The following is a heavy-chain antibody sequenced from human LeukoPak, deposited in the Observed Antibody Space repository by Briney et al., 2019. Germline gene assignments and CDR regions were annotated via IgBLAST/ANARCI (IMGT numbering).Heavy chain of an antibody. J-gene: IGHJ4*02. D-gene: IGHD2-15*01. CDR1: GFIFSGSW. CDR3: TTDTWYSAGH. Sequence: GGSLRLSCTASGFIFSGSWMAWIRQAPGKGLEWVAIIKKDGSEKYYVDSMKGRFTISRDNAKNSLFLQMYSLRAEDTAIYYCTTDTWYSAGHWGQGTLVTVSS. V-gene: IGHV3-7*03. CDR2: IKKDGSEK.